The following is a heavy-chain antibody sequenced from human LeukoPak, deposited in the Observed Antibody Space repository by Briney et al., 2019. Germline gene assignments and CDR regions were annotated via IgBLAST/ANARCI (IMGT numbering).Heavy chain of an antibody. V-gene: IGHV3-48*03. J-gene: IGHJ3*02. Sequence: GGSLRLSCAASGFTFSSYEMNWVRQAPGKGMEWVSYISSSGSTIYYADSVKGRFTISRDNAKNSLYLQMNSLRAEDTAVYYCARDCGGGSCYGPYDAFDIWGQGTMVTVSS. CDR2: ISSSGSTI. CDR1: GFTFSSYE. CDR3: ARDCGGGSCYGPYDAFDI. D-gene: IGHD2-15*01.